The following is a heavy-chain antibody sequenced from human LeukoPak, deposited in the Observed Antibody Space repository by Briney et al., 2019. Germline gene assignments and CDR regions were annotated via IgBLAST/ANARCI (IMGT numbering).Heavy chain of an antibody. Sequence: GASVKVSCKASGYTFTSYDINWVRQATGQGLEWMGWMNPNSGNTGYAQKFQGRVTITRNTSISTAYMELSSLRSEDTAVYYCATRIGDLTPSTFDYWGQGTLVTVSS. CDR1: GYTFTSYD. V-gene: IGHV1-8*03. CDR2: MNPNSGNT. CDR3: ATRIGDLTPSTFDY. J-gene: IGHJ4*02. D-gene: IGHD4-17*01.